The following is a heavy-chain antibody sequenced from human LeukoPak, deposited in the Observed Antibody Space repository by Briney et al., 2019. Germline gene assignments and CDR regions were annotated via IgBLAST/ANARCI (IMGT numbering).Heavy chain of an antibody. Sequence: GGSLRLSCVASGFSFRSYWMHWVRQVPGKGLVWASRINGDGRSTSYADSVKGRFTTSRDIARNTVYLQLNSLRAEDTAVYYCAKNAGIGYYFDYWGQGTLVTVSS. J-gene: IGHJ4*02. D-gene: IGHD2-21*01. CDR3: AKNAGIGYYFDY. V-gene: IGHV3-74*01. CDR1: GFSFRSYW. CDR2: INGDGRST.